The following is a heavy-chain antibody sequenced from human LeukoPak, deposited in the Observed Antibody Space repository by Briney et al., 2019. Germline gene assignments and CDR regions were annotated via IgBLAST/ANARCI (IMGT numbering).Heavy chain of an antibody. Sequence: PGGSLRLSCAASGFTFSSYGMHWVRQAPGKGLEWVAFIRYDGSNKYYADSVKGRFTISRDNSKNTLYLQMNSLRAEDTAVYYCARDVPSSSWYGIDYWGQGTLVTVSS. J-gene: IGHJ4*02. V-gene: IGHV3-30*02. D-gene: IGHD6-13*01. CDR3: ARDVPSSSWYGIDY. CDR1: GFTFSSYG. CDR2: IRYDGSNK.